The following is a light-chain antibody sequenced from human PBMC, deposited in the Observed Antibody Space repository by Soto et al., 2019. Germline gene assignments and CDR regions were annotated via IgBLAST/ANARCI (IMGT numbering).Light chain of an antibody. Sequence: QSVLTQPPSASGTPGQRVTISCSGSSSNIGTNTVNWYQQLPGTAPKLLIYSSNQRPSGVPDRFSGSKSGTSASRAISGLQSEDEADYYCAAWDGSLNGPVFGTGTKLTVL. CDR2: SSN. V-gene: IGLV1-44*01. J-gene: IGLJ1*01. CDR1: SSNIGTNT. CDR3: AAWDGSLNGPV.